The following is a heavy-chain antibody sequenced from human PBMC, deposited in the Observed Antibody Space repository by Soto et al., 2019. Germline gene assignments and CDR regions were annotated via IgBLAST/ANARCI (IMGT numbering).Heavy chain of an antibody. Sequence: SETLSLTCTVSGDPINNYYWSWIRQPPGKGLEWIGYIYYSGNTNYNPSLKSRVTISVDTSKNQFSLRLTSVTAADTAVYYCAKQGGKYGIRSFDPWGQGTLVTVSS. CDR1: GDPINNYY. J-gene: IGHJ5*02. V-gene: IGHV4-59*08. CDR3: AKQGGKYGIRSFDP. D-gene: IGHD1-1*01. CDR2: IYYSGNT.